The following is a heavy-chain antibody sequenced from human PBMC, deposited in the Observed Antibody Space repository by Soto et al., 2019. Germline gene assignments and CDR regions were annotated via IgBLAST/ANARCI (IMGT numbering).Heavy chain of an antibody. D-gene: IGHD5-12*01. CDR1: GGTFSSYT. CDR2: IIPILGIA. CDR3: ARDSGGYDLYYYYGMDV. V-gene: IGHV1-69*08. J-gene: IGHJ6*02. Sequence: QVQLVQSGAEVKKPGSSVKVSCKASGGTFSSYTISWVRQAPGQGLEWMGRIIPILGIANYAQKFQGRVTITADKSTSTAYMEVSSLRSEDTAVYYCARDSGGYDLYYYYGMDVWGQGTTVTVSS.